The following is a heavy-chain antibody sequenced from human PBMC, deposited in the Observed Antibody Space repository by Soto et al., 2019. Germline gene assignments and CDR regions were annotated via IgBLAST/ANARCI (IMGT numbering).Heavy chain of an antibody. V-gene: IGHV3-30*02. Sequence: PGGSLRLSCAASGFTFSSYGMHWVRQAPGKGLEWVAVIWYDGSNKYYADSVKGRFTISRDNSKNTLYLQMNSLRSEDTAVYYCAAFFWSGYHGPNYYYYGVDVWGQGTTVTVSS. CDR2: IWYDGSNK. D-gene: IGHD3-3*01. CDR1: GFTFSSYG. CDR3: AAFFWSGYHGPNYYYYGVDV. J-gene: IGHJ6*02.